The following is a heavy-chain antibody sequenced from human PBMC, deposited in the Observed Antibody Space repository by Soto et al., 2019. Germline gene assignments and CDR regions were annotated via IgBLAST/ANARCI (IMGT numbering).Heavy chain of an antibody. Sequence: QVQLVQSGAEVKKPGSSVKVSCKASGGTFSSYAISWVRQAPGQGLEWMGGIIPIFGTANYAQKFQGRVTITADEHTSEDYIEVNRLRCEDTAVYYCGRDWGVAMGKGGCYCYYGMDVWGQGTTVTVSS. J-gene: IGHJ6*02. CDR1: GGTFSSYA. V-gene: IGHV1-69*12. D-gene: IGHD5-18*01. CDR2: IIPIFGTA. CDR3: GRDWGVAMGKGGCYCYYGMDV.